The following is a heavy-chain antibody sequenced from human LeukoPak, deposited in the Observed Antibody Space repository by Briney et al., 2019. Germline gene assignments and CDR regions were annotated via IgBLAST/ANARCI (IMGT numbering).Heavy chain of an antibody. CDR1: GYSISSGYF. V-gene: IGHV4-38-2*02. Sequence: SETLSLTCAVSGYSISSGYFWGWLRQPPGKGLEWIGSVYHSGSTYYNPSLKSRVTISVDTSKNQFSLNLNSVTAADTAVYYCARDAPSSIVGATPNAFDIWGQGTMVTVSS. J-gene: IGHJ3*02. D-gene: IGHD1-26*01. CDR3: ARDAPSSIVGATPNAFDI. CDR2: VYHSGST.